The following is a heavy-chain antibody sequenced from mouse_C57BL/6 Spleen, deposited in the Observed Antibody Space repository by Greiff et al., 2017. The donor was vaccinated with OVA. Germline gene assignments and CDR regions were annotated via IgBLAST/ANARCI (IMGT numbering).Heavy chain of an antibody. Sequence: QVQLKESGPELVKPGASVKISCKASGYAFSSSWMNWVKQRPGKGLEWIGRIYPGDGDTNYNGKFKGKATLTADKSSSTAYMQLSSLTSEDSAVYFCARREAYYSPLYYFDYWGQGTTLTVSS. V-gene: IGHV1-82*01. J-gene: IGHJ2*01. CDR2: IYPGDGDT. CDR1: GYAFSSSW. CDR3: ARREAYYSPLYYFDY. D-gene: IGHD2-12*01.